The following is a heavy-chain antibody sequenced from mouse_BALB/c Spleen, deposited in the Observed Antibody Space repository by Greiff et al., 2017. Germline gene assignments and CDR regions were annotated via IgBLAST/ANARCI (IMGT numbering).Heavy chain of an antibody. V-gene: IGHV5-6-5*01. Sequence: EVQLVESGGGLVKPGGSLKLSCAASGFTFSSYAMSWVRQSPEKRLEWVASISSGGSTYYPDSVKGRFTISRDNARNILYLQMSSLRSEDTAMYYCARGYYGYNWGQGTTLTVSS. CDR2: ISSGGST. D-gene: IGHD1-2*01. CDR1: GFTFSSYA. J-gene: IGHJ2*01. CDR3: ARGYYGYN.